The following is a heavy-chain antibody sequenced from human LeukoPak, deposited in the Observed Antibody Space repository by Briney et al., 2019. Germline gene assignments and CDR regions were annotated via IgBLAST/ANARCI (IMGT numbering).Heavy chain of an antibody. CDR1: GFTLSGHW. V-gene: IGHV3-7*01. Sequence: GGSLRLSCAASGFTLSGHWMTWVRQAPGKGLEWVANINQDGSAKYYVDSVKGRFTISGDNAKNSMYLQMNSLRAGDTAVYYCARWDIRGTAHQLDYWGQGTLVTVSS. J-gene: IGHJ4*02. CDR2: INQDGSAK. D-gene: IGHD1-7*01. CDR3: ARWDIRGTAHQLDY.